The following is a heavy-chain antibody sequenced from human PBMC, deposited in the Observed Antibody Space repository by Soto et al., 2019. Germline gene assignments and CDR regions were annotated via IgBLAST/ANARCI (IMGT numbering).Heavy chain of an antibody. CDR2: IHYSGST. V-gene: IGHV4-59*08. CDR1: GGSISSYY. CDR3: ARLGSSGWYQGSYFDY. J-gene: IGHJ4*02. Sequence: SETLSLTCTVSGGSISSYYWTWIRQPPGKGLEWIGYIHYSGSTNYNPSLKSRVTLSVETSKTQFSLKMSSVTAADTALYYCARLGSSGWYQGSYFDYWGQGTLVTVSS. D-gene: IGHD6-19*01.